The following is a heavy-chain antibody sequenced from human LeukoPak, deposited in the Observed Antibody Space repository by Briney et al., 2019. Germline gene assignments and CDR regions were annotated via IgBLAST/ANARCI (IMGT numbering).Heavy chain of an antibody. CDR3: ARVGIAVSVTFYYYGMDV. CDR2: ISYDGSNK. J-gene: IGHJ6*02. Sequence: GRSLRLSCAASGFTFSSYAMHWVRQAPGKGLEGVAVISYDGSNKYYADSVKSRFTISRDNSNNALYLQMNSLRAEDTAVYYCARVGIAVSVTFYYYGMDVWGQGTTVTVSS. D-gene: IGHD6-19*01. CDR1: GFTFSSYA. V-gene: IGHV3-30-3*01.